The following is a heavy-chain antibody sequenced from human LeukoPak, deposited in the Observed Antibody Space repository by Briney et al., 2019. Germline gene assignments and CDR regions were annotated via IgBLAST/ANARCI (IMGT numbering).Heavy chain of an antibody. Sequence: ASVKVSCKASGGTFSSYAISWVRQPPGQGLEWMGGIIPIFGTANYAQKFQGRVTITTDESTSTAYMELSSLRSEDTSVYYCARPSTSYGGLGYYYYMDVWGKGTTVTVSS. V-gene: IGHV1-69*05. D-gene: IGHD4-23*01. CDR3: ARPSTSYGGLGYYYYMDV. CDR2: IIPIFGTA. J-gene: IGHJ6*03. CDR1: GGTFSSYA.